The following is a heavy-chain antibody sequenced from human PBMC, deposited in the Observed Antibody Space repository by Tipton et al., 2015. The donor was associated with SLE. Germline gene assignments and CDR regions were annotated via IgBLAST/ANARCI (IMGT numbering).Heavy chain of an antibody. CDR3: ARGLGTHDDGDY. Sequence: TLSLTCTVSGGSISSYYWSWIRQHPGKGLEWIGYIYYSGSTYYNPSLKSRVTISVDTSKNQFSLKLSSVTAADTAVYYCARGLGTHDDGDYWGQGTLVTVSS. CDR1: GGSISSYY. CDR2: IYYSGST. J-gene: IGHJ4*02. V-gene: IGHV4-31*03. D-gene: IGHD3-16*01.